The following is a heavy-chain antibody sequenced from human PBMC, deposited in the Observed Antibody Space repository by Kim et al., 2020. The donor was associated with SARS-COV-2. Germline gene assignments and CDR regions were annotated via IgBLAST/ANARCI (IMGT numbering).Heavy chain of an antibody. CDR3: AREGGGAFDI. Sequence: GGSLRLSCAASGFTFSDHYMDWVRQAPGKGLEWVGRTRNKANSYTTEYAASVKGRFTISRDDSKNSLYLQMNSLKTEDTAVYYCAREGGGAFDIWGQGTMVTVSS. CDR1: GFTFSDHY. J-gene: IGHJ3*02. CDR2: TRNKANSYTT. V-gene: IGHV3-72*01. D-gene: IGHD2-15*01.